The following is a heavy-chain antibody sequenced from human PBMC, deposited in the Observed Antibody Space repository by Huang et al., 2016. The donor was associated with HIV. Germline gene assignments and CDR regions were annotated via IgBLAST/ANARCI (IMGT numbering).Heavy chain of an antibody. CDR1: AFTFRSYA. J-gene: IGHJ5*02. Sequence: EMQLLGSGGGLVQPGGSLRLSCAASAFTFRSYAMPWVRQAPGKGLEWGSATSGSGGNTYYADAVNGRFTISRDNSKNTLYLQMNSLRAEDTAVYYCAKVASGYDFSARGSDWFDPWGQGTLVSVSS. CDR3: AKVASGYDFSARGSDWFDP. CDR2: TSGSGGNT. V-gene: IGHV3-23*01. D-gene: IGHD5-12*01.